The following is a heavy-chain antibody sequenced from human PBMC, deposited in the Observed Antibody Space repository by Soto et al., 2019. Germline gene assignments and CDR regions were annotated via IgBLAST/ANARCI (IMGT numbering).Heavy chain of an antibody. V-gene: IGHV1-18*01. CDR3: ARVVPGAEAWFGP. CDR1: GYTFSNYG. Sequence: QVQLVQSGGEVMRPGASVKVSCKTSGYTFSNYGITWVRQAPGQTLEWRGWISLDSDGTNYAQKYQGRVSMTTDTSTTTAYMELRRLRSDDTAVYYCARVVPGAEAWFGPWGQGTLVTVSS. CDR2: ISLDSDGT. J-gene: IGHJ5*02. D-gene: IGHD2-2*01.